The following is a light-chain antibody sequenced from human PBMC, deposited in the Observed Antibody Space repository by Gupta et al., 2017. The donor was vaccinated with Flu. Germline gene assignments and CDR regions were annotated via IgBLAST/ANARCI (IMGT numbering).Light chain of an antibody. J-gene: IGKJ4*01. CDR1: QSVSSSY. Sequence: EIVFTQSTGTLSLSPGASATLSCRASQSVSSSYLAWYQQKPGQAPRLLIYGASSRATGIPDRFSGSGSGTDFTLTISRLEPEDFAVYYCQQDGSSPRTFGGGTKVEIK. CDR2: GAS. V-gene: IGKV3-20*01. CDR3: QQDGSSPRT.